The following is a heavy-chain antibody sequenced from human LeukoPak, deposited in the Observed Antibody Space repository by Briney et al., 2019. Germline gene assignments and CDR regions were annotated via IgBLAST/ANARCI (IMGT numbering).Heavy chain of an antibody. CDR1: GGSITSSSYY. CDR2: IYYSGST. CDR3: ARGYGDHLHWFDP. J-gene: IGHJ5*02. Sequence: KPSETLSLTCTVSGGSITSSSYYWGWIRQPPGKGLEWIGSIYYSGSTYYNPSLKGRVTISVDTSKNQFSLKLSSVTAADTAVYYCARGYGDHLHWFDPWGQGTLVTVSS. V-gene: IGHV4-39*01. D-gene: IGHD4-17*01.